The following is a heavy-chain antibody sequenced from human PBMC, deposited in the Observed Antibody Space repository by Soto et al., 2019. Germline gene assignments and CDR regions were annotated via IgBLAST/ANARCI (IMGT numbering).Heavy chain of an antibody. D-gene: IGHD3-9*01. Sequence: ASVKVSCKASGYIFTNYYMHWVRQAPGQGLEWMGIINPSGGSTSYAQKFQGRVTMTRDTSTSTVYMELGGLRSDGTAAYFCARRYFDSYYLDYWGQGTLVTVSS. CDR3: ARRYFDSYYLDY. CDR2: INPSGGST. CDR1: GYIFTNYY. V-gene: IGHV1-46*01. J-gene: IGHJ4*02.